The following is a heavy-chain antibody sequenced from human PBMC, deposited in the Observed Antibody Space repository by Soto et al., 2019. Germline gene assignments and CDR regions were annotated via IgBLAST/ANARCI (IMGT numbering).Heavy chain of an antibody. CDR3: ARPMNYNDYLDS. D-gene: IGHD3-10*01. CDR1: GGSISSYY. J-gene: IGHJ4*02. CDR2: IYYSGST. Sequence: PSETLSLTCTVSGGSISSYYWSWIRQPPGKGLEWIGYIYYSGSTNYNPSLKSRVTISVDTSKNQFSLKLSSVTAADTAVYYCARPMNYNDYLDSWGQGTLVTVSS. V-gene: IGHV4-59*01.